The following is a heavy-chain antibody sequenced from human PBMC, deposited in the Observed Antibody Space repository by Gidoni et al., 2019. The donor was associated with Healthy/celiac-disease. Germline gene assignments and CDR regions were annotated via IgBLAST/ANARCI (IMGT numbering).Heavy chain of an antibody. V-gene: IGHV3-7*01. CDR2: IKQDGSEK. J-gene: IGHJ4*02. D-gene: IGHD6-19*01. CDR3: ARASYSSGWYEGGY. CDR1: GFTFSSYW. Sequence: EVQLVESGGGLVQPGGSLRLSCEASGFTFSSYWMSWVRQAPGKGLAWVANIKQDGSEKYYVDSVKGRFTISRDNAKNSLYLQMNSLRAEDTAVYYCARASYSSGWYEGGYWGQGTLVTVSS.